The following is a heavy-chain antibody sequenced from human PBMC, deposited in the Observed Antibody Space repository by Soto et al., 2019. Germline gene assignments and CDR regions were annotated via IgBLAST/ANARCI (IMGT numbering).Heavy chain of an antibody. D-gene: IGHD3-3*01. Sequence: QTGGSLRLSCAASGFTFSTYSMNWVRQAPGKGLEWVSYISSSSSTIYYADSVKGRFTISRDNAKNSLYLQINSLRDEDTAVYYCARTTIFGVVIGCGMDVWGQGTTVTVSS. J-gene: IGHJ6*02. V-gene: IGHV3-48*02. CDR3: ARTTIFGVVIGCGMDV. CDR2: ISSSSSTI. CDR1: GFTFSTYS.